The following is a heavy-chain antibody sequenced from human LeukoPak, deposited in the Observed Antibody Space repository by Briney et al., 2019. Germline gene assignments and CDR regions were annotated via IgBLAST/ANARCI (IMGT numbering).Heavy chain of an antibody. CDR1: GFTFSSYA. CDR2: ISGSGDTR. V-gene: IGHV3-23*01. Sequence: PGGSLRLSCADSGFTFSSYAMSWVCQAPAKGLEWVSGISGSGDTRYYADSVKGRFTISRDNSKDTLYLQMNSLRAEDTAVYYCAKGDSSSWTPDYWGQGTLVTVSS. D-gene: IGHD6-13*01. J-gene: IGHJ4*02. CDR3: AKGDSSSWTPDY.